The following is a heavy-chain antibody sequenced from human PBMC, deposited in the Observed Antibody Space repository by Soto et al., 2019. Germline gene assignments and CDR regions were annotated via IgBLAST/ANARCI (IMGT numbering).Heavy chain of an antibody. J-gene: IGHJ5*02. D-gene: IGHD3-10*01. CDR3: ARDSGSP. V-gene: IGHV1-8*01. CDR1: GYTFTTYD. CDR2: MNPNSGNT. Sequence: ASVKVSCKVSGYTFTTYDINWVRQATGQGLEWMGWMNPNSGNTGYAQKFHGRVTMTRDTSTSTAYMELSSLRSEDTAVYYCARDSGSPWGPGTLVTVSS.